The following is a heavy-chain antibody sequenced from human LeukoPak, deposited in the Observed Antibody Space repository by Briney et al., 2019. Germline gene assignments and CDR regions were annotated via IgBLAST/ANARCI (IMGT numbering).Heavy chain of an antibody. CDR2: INHSGST. CDR3: ARSDLPYYYDSSGPPAAFDI. CDR1: GGSFSGYY. Sequence: TSETLSLTCAVYGGSFSGYYWSWIRQPPGKGLEWIGEINHSGSTNYNPSLKSRVTISVDTSKNQFSLKLSSVTAADTAVYYCARSDLPYYYDSSGPPAAFDIWGQGTMVTVSS. D-gene: IGHD3-22*01. J-gene: IGHJ3*02. V-gene: IGHV4-34*01.